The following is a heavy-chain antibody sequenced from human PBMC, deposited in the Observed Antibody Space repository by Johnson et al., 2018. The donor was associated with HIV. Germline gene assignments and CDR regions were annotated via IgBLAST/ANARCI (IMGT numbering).Heavy chain of an antibody. Sequence: VQLVESGGGVVRPGGSLRLSCAASGFTFDDYGMSWVRQAPGKGLEWVSGINWNGGSTGYADSVKGRFTISRDNAKHSLYLQMNGLRAEDTALYYCARGLSSSSRSWEGACDIWGQGTMVTVSS. V-gene: IGHV3-20*04. J-gene: IGHJ3*02. CDR2: INWNGGST. D-gene: IGHD6-13*01. CDR3: ARGLSSSSRSWEGACDI. CDR1: GFTFDDYG.